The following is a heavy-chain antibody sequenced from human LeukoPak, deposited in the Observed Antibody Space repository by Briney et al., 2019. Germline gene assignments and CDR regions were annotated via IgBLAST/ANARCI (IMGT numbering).Heavy chain of an antibody. D-gene: IGHD3-3*01. Sequence: GGSLRLSCAASGFPFSSYAMRWVPQAPGKGLEWVSAISGSGGSTYYADSVKGRFTISRDNSKNTLYLQMNSLRAEDTAVYYCAKHEGGVVTLSDYWGQGTLVTVSS. J-gene: IGHJ4*02. CDR3: AKHEGGVVTLSDY. CDR2: ISGSGGST. CDR1: GFPFSSYA. V-gene: IGHV3-23*01.